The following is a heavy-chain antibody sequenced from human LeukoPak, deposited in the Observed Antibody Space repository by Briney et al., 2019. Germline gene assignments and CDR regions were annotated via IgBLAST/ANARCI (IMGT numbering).Heavy chain of an antibody. J-gene: IGHJ4*02. V-gene: IGHV3-30-3*01. CDR2: ISYDGSNK. D-gene: IGHD3-22*01. CDR1: GFTFSSYP. Sequence: PGGSLRLSCAASGFTFSSYPMHWVRQAPGKGLEWVAVISYDGSNKYYADSVKGRFTISRDNSKNTLYLQMNSLRAEATAVYYCARNGVVYYYDSSGYDAVDYWGQGTLVTVSS. CDR3: ARNGVVYYYDSSGYDAVDY.